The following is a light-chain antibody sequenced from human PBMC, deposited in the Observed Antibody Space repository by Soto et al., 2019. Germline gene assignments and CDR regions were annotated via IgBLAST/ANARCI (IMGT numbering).Light chain of an antibody. J-gene: IGLJ1*01. CDR1: GSDVGGYNY. CDR3: SSYTSSSAYV. V-gene: IGLV2-14*03. CDR2: DVN. Sequence: QSVLTQPASVSGSPGQSITISCTGTGSDVGGYNYVSWYQQHPGKAPKLMIYDVNNRPSGVSNRFSGSKSGNTASLTISGLQAEDEADYYCSSYTSSSAYVFGTGTKLTVL.